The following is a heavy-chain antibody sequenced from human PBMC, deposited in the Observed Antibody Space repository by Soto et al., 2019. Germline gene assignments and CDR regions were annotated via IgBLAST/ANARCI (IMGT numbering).Heavy chain of an antibody. Sequence: SATLPHTCTVYGGPFTFSGYCCSSIQQPPRNRLGWGGEINHSGSTKYNPSLESRLNIPLDTSKNQLSLELTSVTAADTAVYYCVRGRILRLLFGGFDYWGQGTLVTVHS. V-gene: IGHV4-34*01. CDR1: GGPFTFSGYC. D-gene: IGHD6-25*01. CDR2: INHSGST. CDR3: VRGRILRLLFGGFDY. J-gene: IGHJ4*02.